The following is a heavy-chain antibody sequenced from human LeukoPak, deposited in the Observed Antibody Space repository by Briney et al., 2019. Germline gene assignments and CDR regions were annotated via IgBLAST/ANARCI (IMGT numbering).Heavy chain of an antibody. CDR3: TTEGHYYGQHSFLI. CDR2: IKRQSDGGTP. J-gene: IGHJ3*02. CDR1: EFTFSNTC. V-gene: IGHV3-15*01. Sequence: GGSLRLSCAASEFTFSNTCMSWVRQAPGKGLEWVCRIKRQSDGGTPEYAAPAKGRFIISRDDSKNILYLDMNSLSTEDTAFYYCTTEGHYYGQHSFLIWGQGTLVTVSS. D-gene: IGHD3-10*01.